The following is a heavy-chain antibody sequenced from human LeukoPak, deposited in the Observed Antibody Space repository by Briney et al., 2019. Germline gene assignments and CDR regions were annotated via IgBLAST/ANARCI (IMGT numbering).Heavy chain of an antibody. CDR3: ARGGIRTAASKFDY. CDR2: INPNSGGT. J-gene: IGHJ4*02. D-gene: IGHD6-13*01. V-gene: IGHV1-2*02. Sequence: GASVKVSCKASGYTFTDYYMHWVRQAPGQGLECMGWINPNSGGTKYAQKFEGRVTMTRDTSISTAYMELSRVTSDDAAVYYCARGGIRTAASKFDYWGQGTLVTVSS. CDR1: GYTFTDYY.